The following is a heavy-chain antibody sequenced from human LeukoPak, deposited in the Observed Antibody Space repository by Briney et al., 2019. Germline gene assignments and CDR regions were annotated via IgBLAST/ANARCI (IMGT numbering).Heavy chain of an antibody. Sequence: SQTLSLTCTVYGGSFSAYYWSWIRQPPGKGLEWIGEVNPSGSTNYNPSLKSRVAMSVDASKSHFSLKLSSVTAADTAVYYCATRDYWGQGTLVTVSS. CDR1: GGSFSAYY. CDR2: VNPSGST. J-gene: IGHJ4*02. CDR3: ATRDY. V-gene: IGHV4-34*01.